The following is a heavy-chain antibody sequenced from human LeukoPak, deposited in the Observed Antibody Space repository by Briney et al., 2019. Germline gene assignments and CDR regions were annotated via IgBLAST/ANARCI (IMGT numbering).Heavy chain of an antibody. Sequence: GGSLRLSCAASGFTFSSYWMHWVRQAPGKGLVWVSRINSDGSSITYADSVKGRFTISRDNAKNTLYLQMNSLRVEDTAVYYCAREGRVSGYDFDCWGQGTLVTVCS. CDR1: GFTFSSYW. D-gene: IGHD5-12*01. CDR2: INSDGSSI. J-gene: IGHJ4*02. CDR3: AREGRVSGYDFDC. V-gene: IGHV3-74*03.